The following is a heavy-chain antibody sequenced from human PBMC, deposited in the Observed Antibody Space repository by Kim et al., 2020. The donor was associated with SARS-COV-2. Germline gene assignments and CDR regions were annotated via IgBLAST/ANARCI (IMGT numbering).Heavy chain of an antibody. J-gene: IGHJ4*02. CDR2: NDPSDSYT. Sequence: GESLKISCKGSGYSFTSYWITWVRQMPGKGLEWMGRNDPSDSYTNYSPSFQGHVTITADKSISTAYLQWSSLKASDTAMYYCARHDMAAAGTFVDYWGQGTLVTVSS. V-gene: IGHV5-10-1*01. CDR3: ARHDMAAAGTFVDY. CDR1: GYSFTSYW. D-gene: IGHD6-13*01.